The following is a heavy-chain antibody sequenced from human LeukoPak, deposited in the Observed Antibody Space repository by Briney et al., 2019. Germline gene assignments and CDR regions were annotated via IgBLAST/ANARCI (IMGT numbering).Heavy chain of an antibody. CDR2: ISGSGGST. J-gene: IGHJ3*02. V-gene: IGHV3-23*01. Sequence: PGGSLRLSCAASGFTFSSYAMSWVRQAPGKGLEWVSAISGSGGSTYYADSEKGRFTISRDNSKNTLYLQMNSLRAEDTAVYYCAAGRFWYGENDAFDIWGQGTMVTVSS. CDR1: GFTFSSYA. D-gene: IGHD3-10*01. CDR3: AAGRFWYGENDAFDI.